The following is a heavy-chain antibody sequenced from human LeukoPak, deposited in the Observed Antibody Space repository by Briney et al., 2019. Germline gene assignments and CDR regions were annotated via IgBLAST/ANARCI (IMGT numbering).Heavy chain of an antibody. CDR3: ARLRRNSDRSSYCYYYDY. CDR1: GLTFSDYS. Sequence: GWSPRLSCAASGLTFSDYSFNWIRQAPGKGLEWVSSINPYATSIYYADSVKGRFTISRDNAKSSLYLQMDSLRAEDTAFYYCARLRRNSDRSSYCYYYDYWGQGTLVTVS. V-gene: IGHV3-21*06. CDR2: INPYATSI. J-gene: IGHJ4*02. D-gene: IGHD3-22*01.